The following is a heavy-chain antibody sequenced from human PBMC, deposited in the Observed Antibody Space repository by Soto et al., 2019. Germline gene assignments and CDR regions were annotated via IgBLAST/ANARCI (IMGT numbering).Heavy chain of an antibody. CDR2: IYYSGST. V-gene: IGHV4-39*02. J-gene: IGHJ5*02. D-gene: IGHD1-26*01. CDR3: ATQEVGGSYVYTFDP. CDR1: GCSISSSSYY. Sequence: SETLSLTCTFSGCSISSSSYYWGWIRQPPGKGLEWIGSIYYSGSTYYNPSLKSRVTISVDTSKNHFSLKLSSVTAADTAVYYCATQEVGGSYVYTFDPWGQGTLVTVS.